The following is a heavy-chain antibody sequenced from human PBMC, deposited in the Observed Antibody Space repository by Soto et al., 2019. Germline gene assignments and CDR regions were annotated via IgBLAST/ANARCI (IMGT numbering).Heavy chain of an antibody. CDR3: AKGALTGTTADAVDV. J-gene: IGHJ3*01. Sequence: EVQVLESGGGLVQPGGSLRLSCAASGFTFSGYGMSWVRQAPGEGLEWVSAISRNGGSTNYADSVKGRFTISRDKSKNTLYLQMDSLRAEDTAVYYCAKGALTGTTADAVDVWGQGTMVTVSS. CDR1: GFTFSGYG. CDR2: ISRNGGST. D-gene: IGHD1-7*01. V-gene: IGHV3-23*01.